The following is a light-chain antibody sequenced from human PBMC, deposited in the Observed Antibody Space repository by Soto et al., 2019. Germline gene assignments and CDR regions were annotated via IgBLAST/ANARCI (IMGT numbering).Light chain of an antibody. Sequence: QSVLTQPPSASGTPGQRVTISCSGSNSNIGSNTVNWYQQLPGTAPKLLIYSDNQRPSGVPDRFSGSRSGTSASLAISGPQSEDEADYYCAAWDDSLNGFDFGTGTKVTVL. V-gene: IGLV1-44*01. J-gene: IGLJ1*01. CDR1: NSNIGSNT. CDR2: SDN. CDR3: AAWDDSLNGFD.